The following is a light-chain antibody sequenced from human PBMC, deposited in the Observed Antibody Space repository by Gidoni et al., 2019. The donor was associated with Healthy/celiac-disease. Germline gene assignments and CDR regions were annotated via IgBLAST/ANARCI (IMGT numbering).Light chain of an antibody. CDR2: AAS. V-gene: IGKV1-39*01. Sequence: DIQLTQSTSSLSASVGHRVTITCRASQSISSYLNWYQQKPGKAPKLLIYAASSLQSGVPSRFSGSGSGTDFTLTISSLQPEDFATYYCQQSYSTPRTFGPGTKVDIK. J-gene: IGKJ3*01. CDR3: QQSYSTPRT. CDR1: QSISSY.